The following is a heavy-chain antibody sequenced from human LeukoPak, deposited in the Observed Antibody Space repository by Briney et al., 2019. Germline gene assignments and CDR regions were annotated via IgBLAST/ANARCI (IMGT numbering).Heavy chain of an antibody. CDR3: ARGLTH. D-gene: IGHD3/OR15-3a*01. CDR2: IYASGST. J-gene: IGHJ4*02. Sequence: SETLSLTCTVSDDSISSHYWSWIRQPAGKGLEWIGRIYASGSTNYNPSLKSRVTMSVDTSTNQLSLKLNSVTAADTGVYYCARGLTHWGQGNLVTVSS. V-gene: IGHV4-4*07. CDR1: DDSISSHY.